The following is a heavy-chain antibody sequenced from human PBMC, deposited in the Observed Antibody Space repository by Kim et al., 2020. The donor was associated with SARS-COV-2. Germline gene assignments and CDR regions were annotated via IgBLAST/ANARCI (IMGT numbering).Heavy chain of an antibody. J-gene: IGHJ3*02. CDR2: GHT. Sequence: GHTRYAQKVEGRVTMTRNTSIATAYMELSSLRSDDTAVYYCARGSEGAFDIWGQGTVVTVSS. V-gene: IGHV1-8*01. CDR3: ARGSEGAFDI.